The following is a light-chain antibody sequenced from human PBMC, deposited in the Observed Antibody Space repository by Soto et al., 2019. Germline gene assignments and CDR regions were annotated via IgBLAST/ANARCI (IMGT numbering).Light chain of an antibody. CDR3: QQYNSWPPIT. J-gene: IGKJ5*01. Sequence: EIVMTQSPATLSVLPGERATVSCRASQSVSANLAWYQQKPGQAPRLLIYGASTRATGVPARVSGSGSGTEFTLTISSLQSEDFAVYYCQQYNSWPPITFGQGTRLEIK. CDR1: QSVSAN. V-gene: IGKV3-15*01. CDR2: GAS.